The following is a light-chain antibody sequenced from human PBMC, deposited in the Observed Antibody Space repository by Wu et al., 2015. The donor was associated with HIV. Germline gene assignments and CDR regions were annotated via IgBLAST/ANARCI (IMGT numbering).Light chain of an antibody. CDR3: QHRSDWPT. V-gene: IGKV1-13*02. CDR1: QGVGSD. Sequence: AMQLTQSPSTLSASVGDSVTITCRASQGVGSDLAWYQHKPGSSPKLLIYAASELESGVPSRFSGSGSGTDFTLTISSLEPEDFGVYYCQHRSDWPTFGQGTKVEIQ. CDR2: AAS. J-gene: IGKJ1*01.